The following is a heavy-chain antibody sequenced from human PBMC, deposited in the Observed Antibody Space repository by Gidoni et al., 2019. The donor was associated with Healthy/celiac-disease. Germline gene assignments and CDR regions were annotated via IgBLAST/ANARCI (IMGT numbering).Heavy chain of an antibody. Sequence: DVQLVESRGVWVQLRGSLRSSCSASRFSFRSYWMSWVRQPPGKGLEWVANIKQDGSEKYYVDSVKGRFTISRDNAKNSLYLQMNSLRAEDTAVYYCARAVFKQQHYDYWGQGTLVTVSS. D-gene: IGHD6-13*01. CDR3: ARAVFKQQHYDY. V-gene: IGHV3-7*03. J-gene: IGHJ4*02. CDR1: RFSFRSYW. CDR2: IKQDGSEK.